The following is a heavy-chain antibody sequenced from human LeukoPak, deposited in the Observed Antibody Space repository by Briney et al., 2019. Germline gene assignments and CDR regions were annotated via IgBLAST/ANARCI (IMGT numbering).Heavy chain of an antibody. V-gene: IGHV4-34*01. CDR3: ARCHTVYYYYGMDV. J-gene: IGHJ6*02. Sequence: SQTLSLTCAVYGGSFSGYYWSWIRQPPGKGLEWIGEINHSGSTNYNPSLKSRVTISVDTSKNQFSLKLSSVTAADTAVHYCARCHTVYYYYGMDVWGQGTTVTVSS. CDR2: INHSGST. CDR1: GGSFSGYY.